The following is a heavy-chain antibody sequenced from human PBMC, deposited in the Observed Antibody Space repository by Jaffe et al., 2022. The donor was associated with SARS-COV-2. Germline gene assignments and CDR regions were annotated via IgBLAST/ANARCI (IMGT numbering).Heavy chain of an antibody. CDR1: GYTFTGYY. D-gene: IGHD3-22*01. CDR3: ARGGGVYYYDSSGYRDYYGMDV. Sequence: QVQLVQSGAEVKKPGASVKVSCKASGYTFTGYYMHWVRQAPGQGLEWMGWINPNSGGTNYAQKFQGRVTMTRDTSISTAYMELSRLRSDDTAVYYCARGGGVYYYDSSGYRDYYGMDVWGQGTTVTVSS. CDR2: INPNSGGT. V-gene: IGHV1-2*02. J-gene: IGHJ6*02.